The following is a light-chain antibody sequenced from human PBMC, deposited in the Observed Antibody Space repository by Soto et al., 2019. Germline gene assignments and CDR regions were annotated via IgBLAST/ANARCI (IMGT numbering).Light chain of an antibody. CDR3: QQSYGTPIT. J-gene: IGKJ5*01. V-gene: IGKV1-39*01. Sequence: DIQMTQSPSSLSASVGDRVTITCQASQDINKNLIWYQQKPGKAPKLLIYDASDLETGVPSRFSGSGSGTDLTLTITSLQPEDFATYYCQQSYGTPITFGQGTRLEIK. CDR1: QDINKN. CDR2: DAS.